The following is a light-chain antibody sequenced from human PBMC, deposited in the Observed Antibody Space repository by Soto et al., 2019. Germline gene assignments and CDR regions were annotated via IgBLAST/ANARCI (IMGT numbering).Light chain of an antibody. CDR1: SGSIASNY. Sequence: QSVSESPGKTVTISCTRGSGSIASNYVQWYQQRPGSVPTTVIYEGNQRPSGVPDRFSGSTDGSSNSASLTISGLQTEDEADYYCQSYDSSTVVFGGGTKVTVL. V-gene: IGLV6-57*03. J-gene: IGLJ2*01. CDR2: EGN. CDR3: QSYDSSTVV.